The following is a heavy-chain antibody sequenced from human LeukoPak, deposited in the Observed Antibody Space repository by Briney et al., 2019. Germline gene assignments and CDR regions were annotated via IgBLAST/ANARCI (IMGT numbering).Heavy chain of an antibody. Sequence: ASVKVSCKASGYTFTSYDINWVRQATGRGLEWMGWMNPNSGNTGYAQKFQGRVTMTRNTSISTAYMELSSLRSEDTAVYYCARGRGGSYYYYFDYWGQGTLVTVSS. J-gene: IGHJ4*02. D-gene: IGHD1-26*01. CDR2: MNPNSGNT. CDR1: GYTFTSYD. V-gene: IGHV1-8*01. CDR3: ARGRGGSYYYYFDY.